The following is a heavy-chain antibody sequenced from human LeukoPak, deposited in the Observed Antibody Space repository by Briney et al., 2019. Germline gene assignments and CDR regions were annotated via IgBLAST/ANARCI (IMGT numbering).Heavy chain of an antibody. Sequence: GGSLRLSCAASGFTFSSYAMHWVRQAPDKGLEWVAVISYDGSNKYYADSVKGRFTISRDNSKNTLYLQMNSLRAEDTAVYYCARDREWELMYYFDYWGQGTLVTVSS. J-gene: IGHJ4*02. CDR3: ARDREWELMYYFDY. D-gene: IGHD1-26*01. CDR1: GFTFSSYA. CDR2: ISYDGSNK. V-gene: IGHV3-30-3*01.